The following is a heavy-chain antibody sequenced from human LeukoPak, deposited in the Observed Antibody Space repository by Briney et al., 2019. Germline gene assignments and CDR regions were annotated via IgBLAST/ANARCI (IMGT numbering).Heavy chain of an antibody. CDR1: GFTSNYAW. J-gene: IGHJ6*02. V-gene: IGHV3-15*04. CDR3: TTDEDWNYARKDV. CDR2: TVSEIDGGTT. Sequence: GWSLRLSCAASGFTSNYAWMSWVRQVPGKGLEWVGQTVSEIDGGTTDYATPVKGRFTISRDDSKSTLYLQMNSLKIEETAVYYCTTDEDWNYARKDVWGQGATVIVSS. D-gene: IGHD1-7*01.